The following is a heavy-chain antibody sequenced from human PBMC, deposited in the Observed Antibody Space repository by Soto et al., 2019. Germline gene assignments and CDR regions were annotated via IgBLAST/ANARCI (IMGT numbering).Heavy chain of an antibody. CDR1: GGSFSGYY. CDR2: INHSGST. D-gene: IGHD3-3*01. CDR3: ARSQNFWSGYYRRGFDY. J-gene: IGHJ4*02. V-gene: IGHV4-34*01. Sequence: PSETLSLTCAVYGGSFSGYYWSWIRQPPGKGLEWIGEINHSGSTNYNPSLKSRVTISVDTSKNQFSLKLSSVTAADTAVYYCARSQNFWSGYYRRGFDYWGQGTLVTVSS.